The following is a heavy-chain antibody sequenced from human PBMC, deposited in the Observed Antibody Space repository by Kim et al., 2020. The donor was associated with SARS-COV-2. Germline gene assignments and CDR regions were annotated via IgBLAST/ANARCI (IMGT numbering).Heavy chain of an antibody. D-gene: IGHD6-19*01. CDR3: AREVAVAEGWFDP. V-gene: IGHV4-30-4*01. J-gene: IGHJ5*02. CDR2: IYYSGST. Sequence: SETLSLTCTVSGGSISSGDYYWSWIRQPPGKGLEWIGYIYYSGSTYYNPSLKSRVTISVDTSKNQFSLKLSSVTAADTAVYYCAREVAVAEGWFDPWGQGTLVTVSS. CDR1: GGSISSGDYY.